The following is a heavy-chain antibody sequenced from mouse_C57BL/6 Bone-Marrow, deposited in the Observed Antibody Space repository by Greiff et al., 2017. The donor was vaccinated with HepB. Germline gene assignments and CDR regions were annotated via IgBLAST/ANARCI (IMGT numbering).Heavy chain of an antibody. V-gene: IGHV14-4*01. J-gene: IGHJ2*01. CDR3: TPEEFPVFDY. CDR2: IDPENGDT. CDR1: GFNIKDDY. Sequence: VQLQQSGAELVRPGASVKLSCTASGFNIKDDYMHWVKQRPEQGLEWIGWIDPENGDTEYASKFQGKATITADTSSNTAYLHLSSLTSEDTAVYYCTPEEFPVFDYWGQGTTLTVSS.